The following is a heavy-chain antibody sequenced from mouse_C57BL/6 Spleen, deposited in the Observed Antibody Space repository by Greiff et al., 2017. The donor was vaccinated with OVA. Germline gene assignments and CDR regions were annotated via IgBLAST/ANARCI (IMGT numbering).Heavy chain of an antibody. CDR3: VRPSAVYYDHAMDY. Sequence: EVKLVESGGGLVQPKGSLKLSCAASGFSFNTYAMNWVRQAPGKGLEWVARIRSKSNNYATYYADSVKDRFTISRDDSEGMLYLQMNNLKTEDTAMYYCVRPSAVYYDHAMDYWGQGTSVTVSS. V-gene: IGHV10-1*01. CDR2: IRSKSNNYAT. J-gene: IGHJ4*01. D-gene: IGHD2-4*01. CDR1: GFSFNTYA.